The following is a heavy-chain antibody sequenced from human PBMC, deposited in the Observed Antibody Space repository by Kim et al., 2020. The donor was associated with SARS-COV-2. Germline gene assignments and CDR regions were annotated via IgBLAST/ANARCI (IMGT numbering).Heavy chain of an antibody. D-gene: IGHD5-12*01. J-gene: IGHJ4*02. V-gene: IGHV1-46*01. CDR3: ARDVKMATSSGVRY. Sequence: AKKYQGRVTMTRDTSTSTVYMELSSLRSEDTAVYYCARDVKMATSSGVRYWGQGTLVTVSS.